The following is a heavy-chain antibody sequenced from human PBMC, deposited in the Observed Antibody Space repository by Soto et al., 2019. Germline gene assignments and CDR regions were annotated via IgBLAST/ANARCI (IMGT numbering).Heavy chain of an antibody. V-gene: IGHV1-18*01. CDR2: ISAYNGST. CDR3: SRAPKGHSSSWSYFDY. CDR1: GYTFTSYG. J-gene: IGHJ4*02. D-gene: IGHD6-13*01. Sequence: AASVKVSCKASGYTFTSYGISWVRQAPGQGLEWMGWISAYNGSTNYAQKLQGRVTMTTDTSTSTAYMELRSLTSDNTAVYYCSRAPKGHSSSWSYFDYWGQGTLVTVSS.